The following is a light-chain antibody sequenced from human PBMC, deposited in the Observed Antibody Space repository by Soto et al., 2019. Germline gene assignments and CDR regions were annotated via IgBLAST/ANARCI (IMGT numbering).Light chain of an antibody. CDR2: DVT. V-gene: IGLV2-8*01. J-gene: IGLJ1*01. CDR3: SSYTDRKNLV. Sequence: QSALTQSPSASGSPGQSVTISCTGTSSDIGGYNSVSWYQQHPGKAPKVMIYDVTKRPSGVPDRFSGSKSGNTASLTVSALQAEDEVDYYCSSYTDRKNLVFGTGTKLTVL. CDR1: SSDIGGYNS.